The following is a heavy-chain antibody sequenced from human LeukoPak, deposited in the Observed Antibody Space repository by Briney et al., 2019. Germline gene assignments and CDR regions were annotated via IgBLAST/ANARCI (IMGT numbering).Heavy chain of an antibody. CDR1: GFSFTNYW. Sequence: GGSLRLSCAASGFSFTNYWMSWVRQAPGKGLEWVANVKEDGTTKQYVDSVKGRFTISRDNAKNSLYLQMDSLRAEDTAVYYCARVRPGDADSWGQGTLVSVSS. V-gene: IGHV3-7*01. D-gene: IGHD1-26*01. CDR3: ARVRPGDADS. J-gene: IGHJ5*01. CDR2: VKEDGTTK.